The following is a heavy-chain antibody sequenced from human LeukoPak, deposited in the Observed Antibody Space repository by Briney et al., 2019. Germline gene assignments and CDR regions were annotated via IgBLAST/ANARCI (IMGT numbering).Heavy chain of an antibody. CDR2: IYYSGST. Sequence: SETLSLTCTVSGGSISSYYWSWIRQPPGKGLEWIGYIYYSGSTNYNPSLKSRVTISVDTSKNQFSLKLSSVTAADTAVYYCARERWGYNWNYNWFDPWGQGTLVTVSS. V-gene: IGHV4-59*12. CDR3: ARERWGYNWNYNWFDP. CDR1: GGSISSYY. J-gene: IGHJ5*02. D-gene: IGHD1-7*01.